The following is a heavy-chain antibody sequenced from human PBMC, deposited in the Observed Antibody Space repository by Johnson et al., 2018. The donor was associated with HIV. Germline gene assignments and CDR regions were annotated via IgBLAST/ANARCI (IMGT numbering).Heavy chain of an antibody. CDR1: GFNFNHAW. V-gene: IGHV3-15*01. J-gene: IGHJ3*02. CDR2: IISERDGGTT. Sequence: VQLVESGGGLVKPGKSLRLSCEASGFNFNHAWMSWVRQAPGKGLEWVGRIISERDGGTTDYSAPVKDRFTISRDDSKNTAYLQMNSLKTEDTAVYYCSYAFDIWGQGTMVTVSS. CDR3: SYAFDI.